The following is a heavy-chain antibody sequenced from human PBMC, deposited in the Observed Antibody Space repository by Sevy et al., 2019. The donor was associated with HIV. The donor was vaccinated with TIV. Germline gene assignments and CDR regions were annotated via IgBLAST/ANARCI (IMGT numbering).Heavy chain of an antibody. CDR3: ARYPIVVVPAAEYYFDY. CDR2: IYPGDSVT. CDR1: GYTFSNYW. J-gene: IGHJ4*02. V-gene: IGHV5-51*01. D-gene: IGHD2-2*01. Sequence: GESLKISCKGSGYTFSNYWIGWVRQMPGKGLEWMGVIYPGDSVTRYIPSFQGQVTMSADKSTSTAYLQRSSLKTSDTAIYYCARYPIVVVPAAEYYFDYWGQGTLVTVSS.